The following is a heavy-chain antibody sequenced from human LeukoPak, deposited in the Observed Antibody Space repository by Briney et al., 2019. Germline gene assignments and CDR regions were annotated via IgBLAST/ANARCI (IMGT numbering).Heavy chain of an antibody. CDR1: GGSISSYY. J-gene: IGHJ4*02. V-gene: IGHV4-59*01. Sequence: SETLSLTCTVSGGSISSYYWSWIRQPPGKGLEWIGYIYYSGNTNYNPSLKSRVTISVDTSKNQFSLKLSSVTAADTAVYYCARDSYGDGYNQLGGAFDYWGQGTLVTVSS. D-gene: IGHD5-24*01. CDR3: ARDSYGDGYNQLGGAFDY. CDR2: IYYSGNT.